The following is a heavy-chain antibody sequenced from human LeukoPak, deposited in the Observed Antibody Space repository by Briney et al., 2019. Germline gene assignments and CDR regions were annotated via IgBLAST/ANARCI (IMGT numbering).Heavy chain of an antibody. V-gene: IGHV3-21*01. CDR1: GFSFSSYS. J-gene: IGHJ3*02. CDR2: ISSSSSYI. CDR3: GTTVTTSDAFDI. Sequence: PGGSLRLSCAASGFSFSSYSMNWVRQAPGKGLEWVSSISSSSSYIYYADSVKGRFTISRDNAKNSLYLQMNSLRAEDTAVYYCGTTVTTSDAFDIWGQGTMVTVSS. D-gene: IGHD4-17*01.